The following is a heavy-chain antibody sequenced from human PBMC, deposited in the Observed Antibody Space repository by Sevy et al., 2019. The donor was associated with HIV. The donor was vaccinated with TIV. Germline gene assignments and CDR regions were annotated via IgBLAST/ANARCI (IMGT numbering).Heavy chain of an antibody. Sequence: GGSLRLSCAASGSTFSSYSMNWVRQAPGKGLEWVSSISSSSSYIYYADSVKGRFTISRDNAKNSLYLQMNSLRAEDTAVYYCARVFYGDSPYFDYWGQGTLVTVSS. CDR3: ARVFYGDSPYFDY. V-gene: IGHV3-21*01. J-gene: IGHJ4*02. CDR2: ISSSSSYI. CDR1: GSTFSSYS. D-gene: IGHD4-17*01.